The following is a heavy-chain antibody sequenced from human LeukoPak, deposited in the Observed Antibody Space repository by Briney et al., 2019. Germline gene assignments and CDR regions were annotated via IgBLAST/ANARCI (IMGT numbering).Heavy chain of an antibody. V-gene: IGHV4-34*01. J-gene: IGHJ4*02. CDR3: VTYYYGSSAPKRDY. D-gene: IGHD3-22*01. Sequence: SETLSLTCAVYGGSFSDYFWSWIRQPPGKGLEWIGEISHSGSTTYNPSLRSRVTISGDTSKKQFSLKLSSVTAADTAVYYCVTYYYGSSAPKRDYWGQGILVTVSS. CDR1: GGSFSDYF. CDR2: ISHSGST.